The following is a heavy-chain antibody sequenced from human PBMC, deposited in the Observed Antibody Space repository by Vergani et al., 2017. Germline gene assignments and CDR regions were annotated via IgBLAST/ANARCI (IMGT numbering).Heavy chain of an antibody. Sequence: EVELVQSGPEMRKPGESLKISCKGSEYSFGKYWIGWVRQMPGKGLEWMGIIYPADSDTRYSPSFQGQVTISADKSISTAFLQWDSLKASDTALYYCARHTTYTDSWGQGTLVTV. V-gene: IGHV5-51*01. CDR2: IYPADSDT. D-gene: IGHD1-1*01. CDR1: EYSFGKYW. J-gene: IGHJ4*02. CDR3: ARHTTYTDS.